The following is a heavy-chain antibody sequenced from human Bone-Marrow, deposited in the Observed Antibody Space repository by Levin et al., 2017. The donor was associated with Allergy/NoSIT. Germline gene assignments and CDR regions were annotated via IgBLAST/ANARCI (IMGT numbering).Heavy chain of an antibody. Sequence: GESLKISCAASGFTFSNAWMSWVRQAPGKGLEWVGRIKSKTDGGTTDYAAPVKGRFTISRDDSKNTLYLQMNSLKTEETAVYYCTTDALAVVVPAADDHNWFDPWGQGTLVTVSS. CDR1: GFTFSNAW. CDR2: IKSKTDGGTT. D-gene: IGHD2-2*01. J-gene: IGHJ5*02. CDR3: TTDALAVVVPAADDHNWFDP. V-gene: IGHV3-15*01.